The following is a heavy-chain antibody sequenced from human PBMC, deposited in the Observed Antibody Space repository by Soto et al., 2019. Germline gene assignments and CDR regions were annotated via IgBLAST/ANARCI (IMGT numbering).Heavy chain of an antibody. CDR1: GFTFSSYS. CDR3: ARDSFLGSDAFDI. D-gene: IGHD7-27*01. Sequence: SGFTFSSYSMNWVRQAPGNGLEWASYISSNSTTIYYVDSVKGRFTISRENAKNSLYLQMNSLRSEATAVYYCARDSFLGSDAFDIWGQGTMVTVSS. V-gene: IGHV3-48*01. J-gene: IGHJ3*02. CDR2: ISSNSTTI.